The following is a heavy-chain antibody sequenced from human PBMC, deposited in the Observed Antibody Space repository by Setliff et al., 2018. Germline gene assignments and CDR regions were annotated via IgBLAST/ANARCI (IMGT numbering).Heavy chain of an antibody. V-gene: IGHV3-7*03. CDR1: GFTFTSYW. CDR2: IKEDGSVK. J-gene: IGHJ4*02. CDR3: ATTRVWIPVLDS. Sequence: PGGSLRLSCTASGFTFTSYWMTWVRQTPGKGLEWVANIKEDGSVKHYADSVKGRFTISRDNAKNSVYLQMNSLRAEDTAIYYCATTRVWIPVLDSCGQGTLVTVSS. D-gene: IGHD5-18*01.